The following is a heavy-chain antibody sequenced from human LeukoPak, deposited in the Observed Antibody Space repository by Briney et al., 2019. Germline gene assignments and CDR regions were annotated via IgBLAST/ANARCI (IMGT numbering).Heavy chain of an antibody. CDR2: IKSKTDGGTT. CDR3: TTDSDLDCTTTICWPVFDY. Sequence: PGGSLRLSCAASGFTFSNAWMSWVRQAPGKGPEWVGRIKSKTDGGTTDYAAPVKGRFTISRDDSKNTLYLQMISLKIEDTAVYYCTTDSDLDCTTTICWPVFDYWGQGTLVTVSS. D-gene: IGHD2-2*01. J-gene: IGHJ4*02. V-gene: IGHV3-15*01. CDR1: GFTFSNAW.